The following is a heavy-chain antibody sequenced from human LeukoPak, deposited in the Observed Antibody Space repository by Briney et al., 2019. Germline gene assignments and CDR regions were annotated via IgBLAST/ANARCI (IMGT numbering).Heavy chain of an antibody. Sequence: ASVKVSCKASGYTFTGYYMHGVRQAPGQGRDGMGWFNPNSVSTNYAQKFQGRATMTRDTSISTAYMELSRLRADDTAVYYCASRSVVVVGLDDWGQGTLVTVSS. CDR3: ASRSVVVVGLDD. CDR2: FNPNSVST. V-gene: IGHV1-2*02. J-gene: IGHJ4*02. D-gene: IGHD2-15*01. CDR1: GYTFTGYY.